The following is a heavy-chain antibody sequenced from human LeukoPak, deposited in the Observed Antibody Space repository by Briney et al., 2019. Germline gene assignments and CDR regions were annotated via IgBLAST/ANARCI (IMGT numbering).Heavy chain of an antibody. V-gene: IGHV3-9*01. CDR1: GFTFDDYA. D-gene: IGHD5-24*01. CDR2: ISWNSGSI. CDR3: ARGKMATINHFDY. Sequence: PGGSLRLSCAASGFTFDDYAMHWVRQAPGKGLEWVSGISWNSGSIGYADSVKGRFTISRDNAKNSLYLQMNSLRAEDTALYYCARGKMATINHFDYWGQGTLVTVSS. J-gene: IGHJ4*02.